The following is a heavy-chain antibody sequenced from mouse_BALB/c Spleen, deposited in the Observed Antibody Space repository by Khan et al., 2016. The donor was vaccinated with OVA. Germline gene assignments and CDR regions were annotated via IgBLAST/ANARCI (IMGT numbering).Heavy chain of an antibody. CDR1: GFTFSSYS. CDR2: ISTGGDYT. J-gene: IGHJ3*01. V-gene: IGHV5-6*01. Sequence: EVELVESGGDLVKPGGSLKLSCAASGFTFSSYSMSWVRQTPDKRLEWVATISTGGDYTYYPDNVKGRFIISRDDAKNTPYLQMSSLKSEDTAMYYCASHLTGSFAYWGQGTLVTVSA. D-gene: IGHD4-1*01. CDR3: ASHLTGSFAY.